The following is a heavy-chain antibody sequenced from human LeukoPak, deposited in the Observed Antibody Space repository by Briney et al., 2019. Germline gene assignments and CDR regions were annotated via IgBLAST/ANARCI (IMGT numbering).Heavy chain of an antibody. J-gene: IGHJ4*02. CDR2: TYYRSKWYN. D-gene: IGHD6-19*01. CDR3: ARDLGNTGWYTFDY. Sequence: SQTLSVTCDISGDSVSSINCAWNWIRQSPSRGLEWLGRTYYRSKWYNEYAVSMEGRITIIPDTSKNQFSLQLIYVTPEDTAVYYCARDLGNTGWYTFDYWGQGTLVTVSS. CDR1: GDSVSSINCA. V-gene: IGHV6-1*01.